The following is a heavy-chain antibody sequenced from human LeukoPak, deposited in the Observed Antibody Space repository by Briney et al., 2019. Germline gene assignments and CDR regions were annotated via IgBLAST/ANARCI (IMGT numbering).Heavy chain of an antibody. CDR3: ARDGGEGDESAFDI. J-gene: IGHJ3*02. CDR1: GVTLSDHH. V-gene: IGHV3-72*01. CDR2: TRDKRRGYTT. Sequence: PGGSLRLSCAASGVTLSDHHMGWVRQAPGKGLEWVGRTRDKRRGYTTEYAASVKGRFTISRDDSKTSVFLQMNSLRTEDTAVYFCARDGGEGDESAFDIWGQGTVVTVSS. D-gene: IGHD3-16*01.